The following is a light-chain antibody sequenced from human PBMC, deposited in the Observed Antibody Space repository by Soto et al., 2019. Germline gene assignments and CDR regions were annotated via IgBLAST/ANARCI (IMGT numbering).Light chain of an antibody. Sequence: EIVLTQSPGTLSLSPGERATRSCRASQSVSSSNLAWYQQKPGQAPMLLIYGASSRATGIPDRFSGSGSGTDFTLTISRLEPEDFAVYYCQQYGSSPRYTFGQGTKLEIK. CDR1: QSVSSSN. CDR2: GAS. CDR3: QQYGSSPRYT. J-gene: IGKJ2*01. V-gene: IGKV3-20*01.